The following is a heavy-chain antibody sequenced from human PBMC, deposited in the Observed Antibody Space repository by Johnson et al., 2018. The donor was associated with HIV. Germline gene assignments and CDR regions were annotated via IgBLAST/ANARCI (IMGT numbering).Heavy chain of an antibody. Sequence: VQLVESGGGLIQPGGSLRLSCAASGFTVSSNYMSWVRQAPGKVLEWVSVIYSGGSTYYADSVKGRFTISRDNSKNTLYLQMNSLRAEDTAVYYCAKEMEGYYGSGKGDAFDIWGQGTMVTVSS. CDR2: IYSGGST. J-gene: IGHJ3*02. D-gene: IGHD3-10*01. CDR1: GFTVSSNY. V-gene: IGHV3-53*01. CDR3: AKEMEGYYGSGKGDAFDI.